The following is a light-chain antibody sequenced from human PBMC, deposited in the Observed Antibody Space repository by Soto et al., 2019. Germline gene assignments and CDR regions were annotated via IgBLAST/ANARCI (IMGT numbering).Light chain of an antibody. Sequence: DIQMTQSPSSLSASVGDTVTVTCRASQGINNYLAWYQQKPGKPPVLLIYTASTLKPGVPSRFSGSGAGTEFTLTISSLQPEDFAVYYCQQYGSSPLWTFGQGTKVDIK. J-gene: IGKJ1*01. CDR1: QGINNY. CDR3: QQYGSSPLWT. V-gene: IGKV1-27*01. CDR2: TAS.